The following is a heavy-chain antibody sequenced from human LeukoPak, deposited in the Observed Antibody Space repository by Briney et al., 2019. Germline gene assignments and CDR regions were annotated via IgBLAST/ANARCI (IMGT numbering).Heavy chain of an antibody. D-gene: IGHD6-19*01. Sequence: ASVKVSCKASGYTFTSCYMHWVRQAPGQGLAWMGIINPSGGSTSYAQKFQGRVTMTRDTSTSTVYMELSSLRSEDTAVYYCASAATRRGQWLLFDYWGQGTLVTVSS. CDR3: ASAATRRGQWLLFDY. V-gene: IGHV1-46*01. CDR1: GYTFTSCY. CDR2: INPSGGST. J-gene: IGHJ4*02.